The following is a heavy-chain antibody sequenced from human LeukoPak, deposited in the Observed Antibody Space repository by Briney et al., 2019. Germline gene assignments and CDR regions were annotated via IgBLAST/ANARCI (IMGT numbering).Heavy chain of an antibody. CDR2: IYYSGST. V-gene: IGHV4-39*07. CDR1: GGSVSRNNYY. D-gene: IGHD6-19*01. J-gene: IGHJ2*01. CDR3: ARGGSAWSWYLGL. Sequence: SETLSLTCTVSGGSVSRNNYYWGWIRQPPGKGLEWIGNIYYSGSTYYNPSLKSRVTISVDTSKNQFSMKLSSVTAADTAVYYCARGGSAWSWYLGLWGRGTLITVSS.